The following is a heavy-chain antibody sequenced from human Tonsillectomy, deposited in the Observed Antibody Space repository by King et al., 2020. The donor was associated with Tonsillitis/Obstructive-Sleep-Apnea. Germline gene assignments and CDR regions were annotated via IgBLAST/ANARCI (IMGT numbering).Heavy chain of an antibody. Sequence: VQLVESGGGVVQPGGSLRLSCAASGFTFDDYAMHWVRHAPGKGLEWVSLISGGGGSTYYADSVKGRFTISRDNSKNSLYLQVNSLRTEDTALYYCAKDTHYYYMDVWGKGTTVTVSS. J-gene: IGHJ6*03. CDR1: GFTFDDYA. CDR3: AKDTHYYYMDV. CDR2: ISGGGGST. V-gene: IGHV3-43*02.